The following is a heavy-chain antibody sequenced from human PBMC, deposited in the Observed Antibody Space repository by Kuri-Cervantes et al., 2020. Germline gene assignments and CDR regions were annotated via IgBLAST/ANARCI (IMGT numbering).Heavy chain of an antibody. V-gene: IGHV1-69*13. CDR3: ASSYDILTGYWVY. J-gene: IGHJ4*02. CDR1: GGTFLSYV. CDR2: IIPIFGTV. Sequence: SVNDSCKFSGGTFLSYVIRWVRQAPGQGLEWMGGIIPIFGTVNYAQKCQGRVPITEDESTSTAYMELSSERSEDTAVYYCASSYDILTGYWVYWGQGTLVTVSS. D-gene: IGHD3-9*01.